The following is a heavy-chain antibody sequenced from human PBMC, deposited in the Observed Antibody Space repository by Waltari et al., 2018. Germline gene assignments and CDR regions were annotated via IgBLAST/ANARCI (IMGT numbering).Heavy chain of an antibody. Sequence: QVQLQESGPGLVKPSETLSLTCTVSGGSISSHYWSWIRQPPGKGLEWIGYIYYSGSTNYNPSPKSRVTISVDTSKNQFSLKLSSVTAADTAVYYCASEDYGDPWAFDIWGQGTMVTVSS. J-gene: IGHJ3*02. CDR3: ASEDYGDPWAFDI. D-gene: IGHD4-17*01. V-gene: IGHV4-59*11. CDR1: GGSISSHY. CDR2: IYYSGST.